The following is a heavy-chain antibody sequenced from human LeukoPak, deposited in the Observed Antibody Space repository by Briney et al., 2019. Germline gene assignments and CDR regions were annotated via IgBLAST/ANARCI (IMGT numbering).Heavy chain of an antibody. J-gene: IGHJ3*02. CDR2: ISSSSSYI. V-gene: IGHV3-21*01. Sequence: GGSLRLSCAASGFTFSSYSMNWVRQAPGKGLEWVSSISSSSSYIYYADSVKGRFTISRDNAKNSLYLQMNSLRAEDTAVYYCARLGFRGIRAFDIWGQGTMVTVSS. CDR3: ARLGFRGIRAFDI. CDR1: GFTFSSYS. D-gene: IGHD3-3*02.